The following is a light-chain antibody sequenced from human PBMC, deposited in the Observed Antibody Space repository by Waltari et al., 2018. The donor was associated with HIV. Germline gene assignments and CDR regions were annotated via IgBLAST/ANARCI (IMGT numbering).Light chain of an antibody. Sequence: QSALTQPASVSGSPGQSITISCTGASSDVGDTNYVSWYQHLPDKAPKLLIFEVSHPPSGLSDRFSGSKSGNTASLTISALQTDDEADYYCCSYIRDTLVFGGGTKLTVL. CDR2: EVS. V-gene: IGLV2-14*01. CDR3: CSYIRDTLV. CDR1: SSDVGDTNY. J-gene: IGLJ2*01.